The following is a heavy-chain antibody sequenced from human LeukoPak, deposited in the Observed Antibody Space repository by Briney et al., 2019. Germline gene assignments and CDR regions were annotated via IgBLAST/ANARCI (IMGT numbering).Heavy chain of an antibody. CDR3: AKSYYDFWSGYYQTFDY. D-gene: IGHD3-3*01. Sequence: PGGSLRLSCAASGFTFSSYGMHWVRQAPGKGLKWVAVISYGGSNKYYADSVKGRFTISRDNSKNTLYLQMNSLRAEDTAVYYCAKSYYDFWSGYYQTFDYWGQGTLVTVSS. CDR2: ISYGGSNK. CDR1: GFTFSSYG. V-gene: IGHV3-30*18. J-gene: IGHJ4*02.